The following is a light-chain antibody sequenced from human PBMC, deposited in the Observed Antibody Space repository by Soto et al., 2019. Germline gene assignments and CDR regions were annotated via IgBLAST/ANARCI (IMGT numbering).Light chain of an antibody. V-gene: IGLV2-14*03. CDR1: SDDVGNDNY. CDR3: CSSTRHTTWI. J-gene: IGLJ2*01. Sequence: QSALTQPASVSGSRGQSISISCTGTSDDVGNDNYVSWYRQDAGLAPKLIIFDVNNRPSGVSSRFSGSKSGHTASLTISGLHDEDAADYYCCSSTRHTTWIFGGGTKLTVL. CDR2: DVN.